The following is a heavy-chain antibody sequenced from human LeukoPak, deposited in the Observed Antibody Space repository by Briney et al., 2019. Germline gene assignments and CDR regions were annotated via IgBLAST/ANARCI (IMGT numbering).Heavy chain of an antibody. CDR2: VYYSGIT. V-gene: IGHV4-39*01. D-gene: IGHD6-19*01. CDR3: ARPMSSGWYAFDY. CDR1: GGSISSSSYY. J-gene: IGHJ4*02. Sequence: SETLSLTCTVSGGSISSSSYYWGWIRQPPGKGLEWIGSVYYSGITYYNPSLKSRVTISVDTSKNQFSLKLSSVTAADTAVYYCARPMSSGWYAFDYWGQGTLVTVSS.